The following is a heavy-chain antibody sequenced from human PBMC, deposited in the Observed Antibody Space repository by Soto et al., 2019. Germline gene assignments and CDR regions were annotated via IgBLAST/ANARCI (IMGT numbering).Heavy chain of an antibody. D-gene: IGHD6-13*01. J-gene: IGHJ5*02. CDR3: AGGISKYSSWYEPHTWFDA. Sequence: SLTLSVTCHVAGGPSISPDDYWSWLRKSPGKGLEWIGYLYFNGGTQYNPSLRTPVSMSLDTSKRHFSLKMRSVTAADTAVYYCAGGISKYSSWYEPHTWFDAWGQGALVTVSS. CDR2: LYFNGGT. CDR1: GGPSISPDDY. V-gene: IGHV4-30-4*01.